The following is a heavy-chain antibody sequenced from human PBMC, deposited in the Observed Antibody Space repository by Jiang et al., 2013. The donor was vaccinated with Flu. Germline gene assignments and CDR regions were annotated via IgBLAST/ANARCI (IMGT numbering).Heavy chain of an antibody. V-gene: IGHV2-26*01. CDR3: ARNIDYYGSGAYDY. Sequence: LVKPTETLTLTCTVSGFSLRIPKMGVSWMRQPPGKALEWLAHIVSDDEKSYSPSVGSRVSISKDTSKSQVVLTMTNMVPMDTATYFCARNIDYYGSGAYDYWGQGILVTVSS. CDR2: IVSDDEK. D-gene: IGHD3-10*01. CDR1: GFSLRIPKMG. J-gene: IGHJ4*02.